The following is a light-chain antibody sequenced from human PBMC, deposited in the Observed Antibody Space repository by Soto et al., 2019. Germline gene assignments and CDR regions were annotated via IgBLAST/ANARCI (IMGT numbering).Light chain of an antibody. Sequence: QSVLTQPASVSGSPGQSITISCTGTSSDVGGYNYVPWSQQHPGKAPQLIIYEVSNRPSGASNRFSGSKSGNTASLTISGLQAEDEADYYCSSYTSSSTYVFGTGTKVTVL. V-gene: IGLV2-14*01. CDR1: SSDVGGYNY. J-gene: IGLJ1*01. CDR3: SSYTSSSTYV. CDR2: EVS.